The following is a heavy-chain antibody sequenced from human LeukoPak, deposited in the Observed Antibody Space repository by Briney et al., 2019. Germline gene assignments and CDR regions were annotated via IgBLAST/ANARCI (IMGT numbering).Heavy chain of an antibody. D-gene: IGHD4-17*01. V-gene: IGHV4-34*01. CDR1: GGSFSGYY. Sequence: EPSETLSLTCAVYGGSFSGYYWSWIRQPPGKGLEWIGEINHSGSTNYNPSLKSRVTISVGTSKNQFSLKLSSVTAADTAVYYCARASDYGDYAGGQGTLVTVSS. CDR3: ARASDYGDYA. J-gene: IGHJ4*02. CDR2: INHSGST.